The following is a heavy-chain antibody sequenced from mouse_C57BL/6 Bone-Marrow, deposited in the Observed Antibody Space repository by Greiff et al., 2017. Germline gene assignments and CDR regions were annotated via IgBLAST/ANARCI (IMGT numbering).Heavy chain of an antibody. V-gene: IGHV5-4*01. J-gene: IGHJ2*01. Sequence: VQLQQSGGGLVKPGGSLKLSCAASGFTFSSYAMSWVRQTPEKRLEWVATISDGGSYTYYPDNVKGRFTISRDNAKNNLYLQMSHLKSEDTAMYYCARGRKDYFDYWGQGTTLTVSS. CDR3: ARGRKDYFDY. CDR2: ISDGGSYT. CDR1: GFTFSSYA.